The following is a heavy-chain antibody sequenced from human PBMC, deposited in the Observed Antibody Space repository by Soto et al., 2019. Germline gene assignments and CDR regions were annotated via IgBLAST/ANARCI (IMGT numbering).Heavy chain of an antibody. CDR3: ASGSDGTDYYYGMDV. Sequence: GGSLKISCKGSGYSFTSYCIDWVRHMPGKGLEWMGIIYPRDSDTRNSPSFQGQVTISADKAISTAYLQWSSLKASDTDMYYGASGSDGTDYYYGMDVGGQGTTVTVSS. CDR1: GYSFTSYC. V-gene: IGHV5-51*01. D-gene: IGHD3-10*01. CDR2: IYPRDSDT. J-gene: IGHJ6*02.